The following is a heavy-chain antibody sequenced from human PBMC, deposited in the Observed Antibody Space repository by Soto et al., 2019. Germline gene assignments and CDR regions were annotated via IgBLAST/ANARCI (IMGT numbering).Heavy chain of an antibody. CDR3: ARGPYCTNGVCYYYGMDV. V-gene: IGHV3-33*01. D-gene: IGHD2-8*01. J-gene: IGHJ6*02. Sequence: QVQLVESGGGVVQPGRSLRLSCAASGFTFSSYGMHWVRQAPGKGLEWVAVIWYDGSNKYYADSVKGRFTISRDNSKNTLYLQMNSLRAEDTAVCYCARGPYCTNGVCYYYGMDVWGQGTTVTVSS. CDR1: GFTFSSYG. CDR2: IWYDGSNK.